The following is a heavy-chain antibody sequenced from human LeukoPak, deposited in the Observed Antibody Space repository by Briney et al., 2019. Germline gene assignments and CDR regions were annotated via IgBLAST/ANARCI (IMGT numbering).Heavy chain of an antibody. CDR1: RFTFSSYG. V-gene: IGHV3-33*08. D-gene: IGHD2-15*01. CDR3: PTDRATQYFDY. J-gene: IGHJ4*02. Sequence: GRSLRLSCAASRFTFSSYGMHWVRQAPGKGLEWVAVIWYDGSNKDYADSVKGRFTVSRDNSRNTLFLQMNSLRVEDTAVYYCPTDRATQYFDYWGQGTLVSAPS. CDR2: IWYDGSNK.